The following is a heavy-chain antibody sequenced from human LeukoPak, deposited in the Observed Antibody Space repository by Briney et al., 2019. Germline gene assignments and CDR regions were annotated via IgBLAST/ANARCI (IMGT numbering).Heavy chain of an antibody. V-gene: IGHV4-4*07. CDR2: IYSSGNT. Sequence: SETLSLTCTVSGGSISSFYWSWIRQPAGRGLEWIGRIYSSGNTNYNPSLKSRVTMSVDTSKNQFSLKLSSVTAADTAVYYCAREVVIAATYDYWGQGTLVTVSS. J-gene: IGHJ4*02. D-gene: IGHD2-15*01. CDR1: GGSISSFY. CDR3: AREVVIAATYDY.